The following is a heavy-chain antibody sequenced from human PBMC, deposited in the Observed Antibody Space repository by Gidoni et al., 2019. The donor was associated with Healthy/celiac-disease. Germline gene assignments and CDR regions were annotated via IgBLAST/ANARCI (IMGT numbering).Heavy chain of an antibody. CDR3: AKDDFWSGYTGPIDY. Sequence: QGQLAESGGGVVQPGRSLGLSCAASGCTFSAYGMHWVRQAPGKGLEWVAVISYDGSNKYYADSVKGRFTISRDNSKNTLYLQMNSLRAEDTAVYYCAKDDFWSGYTGPIDYWGQGTLVTVSS. D-gene: IGHD3-3*01. V-gene: IGHV3-30*18. CDR2: ISYDGSNK. J-gene: IGHJ4*02. CDR1: GCTFSAYG.